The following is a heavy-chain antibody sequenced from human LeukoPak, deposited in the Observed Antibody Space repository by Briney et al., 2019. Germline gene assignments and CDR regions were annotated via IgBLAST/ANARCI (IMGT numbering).Heavy chain of an antibody. V-gene: IGHV1-69*06. Sequence: SVKVSCKASGGTYSSYAISWVRQAPGQGREWMGGIIHNFGTANYGQKFQGRVTITADKSTSTAYMELSSLRSEDTAVYYCARTPGPGLLAGVYYFDYWGQGTLVTVSS. CDR2: IIHNFGTA. CDR3: ARTPGPGLLAGVYYFDY. J-gene: IGHJ4*02. D-gene: IGHD3-16*01. CDR1: GGTYSSYA.